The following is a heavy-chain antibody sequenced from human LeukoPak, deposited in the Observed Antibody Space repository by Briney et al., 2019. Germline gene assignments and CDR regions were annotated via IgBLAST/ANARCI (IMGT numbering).Heavy chain of an antibody. CDR1: GFTFSSYA. CDR3: AIMHPYYDGSGSWVQ. Sequence: GGSLRLSCAASGFTFSSYAMSWVRQAPGKGLEWVSGISTSGGSSSYADSVKGRFTISRDNPRNTLYMQMNSLRAEDTALYYCAIMHPYYDGSGSWVQWGQGTLVTVSS. CDR2: ISTSGGSS. D-gene: IGHD3-22*01. J-gene: IGHJ4*02. V-gene: IGHV3-23*01.